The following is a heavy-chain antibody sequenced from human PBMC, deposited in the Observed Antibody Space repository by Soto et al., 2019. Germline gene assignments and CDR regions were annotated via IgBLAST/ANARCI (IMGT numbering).Heavy chain of an antibody. CDR1: GGSISNGGYY. CDR3: ARDSLVRGVDP. V-gene: IGHV4-31*03. J-gene: IGHJ5*02. CDR2: IYYSGRA. D-gene: IGHD3-10*01. Sequence: SETLSLTCSVSGGSISNGGYYWSWIRQHPGKGLEWIGYIYYSGRAYYNPSLKSRLTISVDTSKNQFSLKLSSVTAADTAIYYCARDSLVRGVDPWGQGTLVTAPQ.